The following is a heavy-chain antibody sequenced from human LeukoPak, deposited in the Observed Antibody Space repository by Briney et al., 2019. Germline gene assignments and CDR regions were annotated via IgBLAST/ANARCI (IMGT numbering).Heavy chain of an antibody. D-gene: IGHD3-16*01. J-gene: IGHJ6*03. CDR1: GFTFSRLG. Sequence: PGRSLTLSCAASGFTFSRLGMQWVRQAPGKGLEWVAVIHNDGTQGQYADSVKGRFTISKDNSQNTLYLQMNNLRGDDTAVYYCAKEGDEFRGYLDVWGKGTTVTVSS. CDR2: IHNDGTQG. V-gene: IGHV3-33*06. CDR3: AKEGDEFRGYLDV.